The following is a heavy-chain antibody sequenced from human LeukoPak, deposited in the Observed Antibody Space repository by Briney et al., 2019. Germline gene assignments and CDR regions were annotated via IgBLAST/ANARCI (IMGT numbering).Heavy chain of an antibody. Sequence: KPSETLSLTGAVHGGSFSGYYWSWIPQPPGKGLEWIGYIFYSGSTNYNPSLKRRVSISVDTSKNQFSLKLSSVTAADTAVYYCARGHGDYDDAFDIWGQGTMVTVSS. CDR2: IFYSGST. D-gene: IGHD4-17*01. CDR1: GGSFSGYY. J-gene: IGHJ3*02. V-gene: IGHV4-59*01. CDR3: ARGHGDYDDAFDI.